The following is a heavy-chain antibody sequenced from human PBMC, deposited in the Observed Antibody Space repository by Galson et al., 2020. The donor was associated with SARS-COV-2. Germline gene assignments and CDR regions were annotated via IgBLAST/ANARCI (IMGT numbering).Heavy chain of an antibody. CDR3: ARAYWTITGTTSESFGSGMDV. D-gene: IGHD1-20*01. Sequence: PSETLSLTCTVSGGSISSGGYYWSWIRQHPGKGLEWIGYIYYSGSTYYNPSLKSRVTISVDTSKNQFSLKLSSVTAADTAVYYCARAYWTITGTTSESFGSGMDVWGQGTTVTVSS. CDR2: IYYSGST. CDR1: GGSISSGGYY. V-gene: IGHV4-31*03. J-gene: IGHJ6*02.